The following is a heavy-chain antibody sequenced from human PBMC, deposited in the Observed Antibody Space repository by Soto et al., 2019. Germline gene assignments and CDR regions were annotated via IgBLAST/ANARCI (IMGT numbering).Heavy chain of an antibody. D-gene: IGHD6-19*01. CDR1: GGSISSYY. CDR3: ARGYSSGDWYFDL. V-gene: IGHV4-59*01. Sequence: QVQLQESGPGLVKPSETLSLTCTVSGGSISSYYWSWIRQPPGKGLEWIGYIYYSGSTNYNPSLKSRVTISVDTSKIHFSLKLSSVTAADTAVYYCARGYSSGDWYFDLWGRGTLVTVSS. J-gene: IGHJ2*01. CDR2: IYYSGST.